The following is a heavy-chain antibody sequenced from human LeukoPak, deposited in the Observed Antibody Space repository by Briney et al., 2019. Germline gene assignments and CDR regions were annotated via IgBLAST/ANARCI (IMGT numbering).Heavy chain of an antibody. Sequence: GGSLRLSCAASGFSFSNAWMNWVRQAPGKGLEWVGRIKGETDGGTTDYDAPVKGRFTISRDNSKNTLYLQMNSLRAEDTAVYYCAREGIATGPLDYWGQGTLVTVSS. CDR3: AREGIATGPLDY. J-gene: IGHJ4*02. V-gene: IGHV3-15*01. D-gene: IGHD6-25*01. CDR2: IKGETDGGTT. CDR1: GFSFSNAW.